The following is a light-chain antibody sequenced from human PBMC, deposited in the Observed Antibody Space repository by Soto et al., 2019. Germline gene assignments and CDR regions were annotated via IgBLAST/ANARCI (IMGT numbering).Light chain of an antibody. Sequence: EIVLTQSPGTLSLFAGERATLSCRATQSISSNYLAWYQQKPGQAPRLLIYIASRRATGIPDRFSGSGSGTDFTLTIGRLEPEDYALYYCQQYGMSPWTFGQGTKVEIK. CDR1: QSISSNY. CDR3: QQYGMSPWT. CDR2: IAS. V-gene: IGKV3-20*01. J-gene: IGKJ1*01.